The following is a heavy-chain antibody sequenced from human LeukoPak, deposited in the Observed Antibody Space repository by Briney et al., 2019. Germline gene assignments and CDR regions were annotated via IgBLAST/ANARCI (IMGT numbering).Heavy chain of an antibody. Sequence: PGGSLRLSCAASGVTFSSYARSLVRQAPGKGLEWVAAISGSGGSTYYADSVKGRFTISRDNSNNTLYLQMNSLRADDTAVYYCAKDRCPYSSSPEDYWGQGTLVTVSS. V-gene: IGHV3-23*01. CDR3: AKDRCPYSSSPEDY. D-gene: IGHD6-6*01. CDR1: GVTFSSYA. J-gene: IGHJ4*02. CDR2: ISGSGGST.